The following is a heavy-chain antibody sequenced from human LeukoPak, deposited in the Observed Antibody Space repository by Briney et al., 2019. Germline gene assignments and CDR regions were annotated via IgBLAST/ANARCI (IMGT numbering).Heavy chain of an antibody. CDR1: GYTFTSYY. D-gene: IGHD3-22*01. Sequence: ASVKVSCKASGYTFTSYYMHWVRQAPGQGLEWMGIINPSGGSTSYAQKFQGRVTMTRDTSTSTVYMELSSLRSEDTAVYYCARGGPFYYYDGSGPTRWFDPWGQGTLVTVSS. J-gene: IGHJ5*02. CDR2: INPSGGST. V-gene: IGHV1-46*01. CDR3: ARGGPFYYYDGSGPTRWFDP.